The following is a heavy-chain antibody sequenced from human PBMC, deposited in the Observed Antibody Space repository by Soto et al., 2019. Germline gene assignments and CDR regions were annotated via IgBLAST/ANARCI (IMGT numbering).Heavy chain of an antibody. Sequence: QVQLVDSGGGGVQPGMSLRLSCAASGFTFSRYAMHVVRQAPGKGLEWVAVISYDGSNKYYADSVKGRFTISRDNSKNALYLPMYRLHADDTAVHYCARGAPSSNVATWYTAMVSFDYRGQGTLVTVSS. D-gene: IGHD5-18*01. CDR1: GFTFSRYA. CDR3: ARGAPSSNVATWYTAMVSFDY. CDR2: ISYDGSNK. J-gene: IGHJ4*02. V-gene: IGHV3-30-3*01.